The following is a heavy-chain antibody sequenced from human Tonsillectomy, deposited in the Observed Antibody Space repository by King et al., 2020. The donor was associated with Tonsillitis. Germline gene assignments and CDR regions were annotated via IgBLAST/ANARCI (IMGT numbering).Heavy chain of an antibody. Sequence: QLQESGPGLVKPSQTLSLTCAISGDSVSSNSAAWNWIRQSPSRGLEWLGRAYYRSKWYIDYAVSVKSRITINPETSKNQFSLQLNSVTPEDTAVYYCARDLAPYYYGSGPLFAYWGQGPLVTVSS. J-gene: IGHJ4*02. V-gene: IGHV6-1*01. CDR1: GDSVSSNSAA. CDR3: ARDLAPYYYGSGPLFAY. D-gene: IGHD3-10*01. CDR2: AYYRSKWYI.